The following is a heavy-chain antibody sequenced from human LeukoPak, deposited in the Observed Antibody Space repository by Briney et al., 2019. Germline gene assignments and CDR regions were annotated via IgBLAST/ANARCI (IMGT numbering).Heavy chain of an antibody. J-gene: IGHJ5*02. D-gene: IGHD5-18*01. Sequence: PSETLSLTCTVSGGSISSSSYYWGWIRQPPGKGLEWIGSIYYSGSTYYNPSLKSRVTISVDTSKNQFSLKLSSVTAADTAVYYCVRGHYGYGRFFDPWGQGTLVTVSS. CDR1: GGSISSSSYY. CDR2: IYYSGST. V-gene: IGHV4-39*07. CDR3: VRGHYGYGRFFDP.